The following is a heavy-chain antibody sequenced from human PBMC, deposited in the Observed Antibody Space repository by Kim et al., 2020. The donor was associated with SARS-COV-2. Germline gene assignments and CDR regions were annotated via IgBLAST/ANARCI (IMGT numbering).Heavy chain of an antibody. J-gene: IGHJ4*02. CDR1: GYIFTSYG. D-gene: IGHD2-2*01. V-gene: IGHV1-18*01. CDR2: ISVYNGNT. Sequence: ASVKVSCKASGYIFTSYGISWVRQAPGQGLEWMGWISVYNGNTNYVQKLQGRVTMTTDTSTSTAYMELRSLRSDDTAVYYCARGTIYLGVVPAAALLFDYWGQGTLVTVSS. CDR3: ARGTIYLGVVPAAALLFDY.